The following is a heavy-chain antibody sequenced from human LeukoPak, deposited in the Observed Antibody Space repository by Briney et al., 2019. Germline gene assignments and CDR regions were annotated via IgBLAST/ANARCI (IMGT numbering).Heavy chain of an antibody. CDR2: IYHSGST. CDR3: ARGGGYASPIGY. J-gene: IGHJ4*02. Sequence: SETLSLTCTLSGGSVSTYYWSWIRQPPGKGLEWIGYIYHSGSTNYNPSLKSRVTISVDTSKNQFFLKLSSVTAADTAVYYCARGGGYASPIGYWGQGALVTVSS. CDR1: GGSVSTYY. V-gene: IGHV4-59*02. D-gene: IGHD5-12*01.